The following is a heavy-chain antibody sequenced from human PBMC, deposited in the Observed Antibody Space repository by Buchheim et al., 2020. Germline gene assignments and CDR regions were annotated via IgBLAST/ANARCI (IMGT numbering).Heavy chain of an antibody. CDR2: IRYDGSNK. Sequence: QVQLVESGGGVVQPGRSLRLSCAASGFTFSSYGMHWVRQAPGKGLEWVAFIRYDGSNKYYADSVKGRFTISIDNSKNTLYLQMNSLRAEDTAVYYCAKTHDCSSTSCYGDYYYYGMDVWGQGTT. CDR1: GFTFSSYG. V-gene: IGHV3-30*02. J-gene: IGHJ6*02. CDR3: AKTHDCSSTSCYGDYYYYGMDV. D-gene: IGHD2-2*01.